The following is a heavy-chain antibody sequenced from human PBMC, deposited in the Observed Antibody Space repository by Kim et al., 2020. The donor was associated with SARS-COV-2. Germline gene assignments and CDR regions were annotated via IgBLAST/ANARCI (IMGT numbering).Heavy chain of an antibody. D-gene: IGHD4-17*01. CDR3: ARGHHYGDKGRAFDI. J-gene: IGHJ3*02. V-gene: IGHV4-34*01. CDR1: GGSFSGYY. Sequence: SETLSLTCAVYGGSFSGYYWSWIRQPPGKGLEWIGEINHSGSTNYNPSLKSRVTISVDTSKNQFSLKLSSVTAADTAVYYCARGHHYGDKGRAFDIWGQGTMVTVSS. CDR2: INHSGST.